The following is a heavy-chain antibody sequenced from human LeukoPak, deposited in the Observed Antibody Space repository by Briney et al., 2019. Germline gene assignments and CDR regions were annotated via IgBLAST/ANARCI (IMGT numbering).Heavy chain of an antibody. CDR1: GGSIRSYY. CDR3: ARDGGYVWDFDY. CDR2: IYYSGST. V-gene: IGHV4-59*01. J-gene: IGHJ4*02. D-gene: IGHD5-12*01. Sequence: SETLSLTCTVSGGSIRSYYWSWIRQPPGRGLEWIGYIYYSGSTNYNPSLKSRVTISVDTSKNQFSLKLSSVTAADTAVYYCARDGGYVWDFDYWGQGTLVTVSS.